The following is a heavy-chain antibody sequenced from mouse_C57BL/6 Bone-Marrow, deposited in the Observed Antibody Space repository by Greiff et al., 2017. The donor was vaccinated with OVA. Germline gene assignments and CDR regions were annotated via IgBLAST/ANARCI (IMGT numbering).Heavy chain of an antibody. CDR1: GYTFTDYY. CDR2: IYPGSGNT. CDR3: ARKDYGSSYGYFDY. Sequence: QVQLQQSGAELVRPGASVKLSCKASGYTFTDYYINWVKQRPGQGLEWIARIYPGSGNTYYNEKFKGKATLTAEKSSSTAYMQLSSLTSEDSAVYFCARKDYGSSYGYFDYWGQGTTLTVSS. D-gene: IGHD1-1*01. J-gene: IGHJ2*01. V-gene: IGHV1-76*01.